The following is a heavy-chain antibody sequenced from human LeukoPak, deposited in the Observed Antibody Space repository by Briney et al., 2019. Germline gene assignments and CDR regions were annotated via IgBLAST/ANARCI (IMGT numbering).Heavy chain of an antibody. CDR1: GFTFSRYA. Sequence: GMSLRLSCAASGFTFSRYAMHWVRQAPGKGLEWVAVIWYDGSNQYYVDSVKGRFTISRDNSKKMLYLQMNSLRAEDTAVYYCARDWYYDRSGYLPYWGQGTLVIVSS. CDR3: ARDWYYDRSGYLPY. J-gene: IGHJ4*02. D-gene: IGHD3-22*01. CDR2: IWYDGSNQ. V-gene: IGHV3-33*01.